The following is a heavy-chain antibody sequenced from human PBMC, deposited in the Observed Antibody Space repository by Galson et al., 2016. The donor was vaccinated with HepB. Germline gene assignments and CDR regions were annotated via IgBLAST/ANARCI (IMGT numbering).Heavy chain of an antibody. CDR3: VRAAQRYIIAVYYYGLDV. V-gene: IGHV1-18*01. D-gene: IGHD3-16*02. CDR2: INTYNADT. J-gene: IGHJ6*02. CDR1: GYTFVGFG. Sequence: SVKVSCKASGYTFVGFGITWVRQAPGQGLEWMGWINTYNADTSYAPKLQARVTMTTDTSTSTAYMELRSLRSDDTAVYYCVRAAQRYIIAVYYYGLDVWGQGTAVVVSS.